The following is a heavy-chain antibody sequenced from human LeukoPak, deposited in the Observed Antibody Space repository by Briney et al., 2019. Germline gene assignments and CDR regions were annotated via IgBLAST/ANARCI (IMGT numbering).Heavy chain of an antibody. CDR1: GESFSGYY. J-gene: IGHJ6*03. CDR2: ISHSGST. V-gene: IGHV4-34*01. Sequence: SETLSLTCAVYGESFSGYYWTWIRQPPGKGLEWIGEISHSGSTNYNPSLKSRVTISVDTSKNQFSLKLTSVTAADTAVYYCARPGRCSATTCSGYVDVWGKGTAVIVSS. CDR3: ARPGRCSATTCSGYVDV. D-gene: IGHD2-2*01.